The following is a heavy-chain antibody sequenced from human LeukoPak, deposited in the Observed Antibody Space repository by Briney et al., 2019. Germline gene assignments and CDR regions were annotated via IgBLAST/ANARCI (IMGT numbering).Heavy chain of an antibody. CDR3: ARSWTISGYFDS. D-gene: IGHD3-10*01. CDR2: IYYSGST. Sequence: SETLSLTCTVSGGSISSTTYYWGWIRQPPGKGLEWIGTIYYSGSTYYNPSLKSRVSVSVDTSKNQLSLKLNSVTAADTAVYYCARSWTISGYFDSWGQGTLVTVSS. CDR1: GGSISSTTYY. V-gene: IGHV4-39*07. J-gene: IGHJ4*02.